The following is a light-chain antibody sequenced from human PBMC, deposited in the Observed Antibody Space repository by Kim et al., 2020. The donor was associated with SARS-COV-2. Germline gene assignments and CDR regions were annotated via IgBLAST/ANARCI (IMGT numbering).Light chain of an antibody. J-gene: IGKJ1*01. CDR3: QQYGRSAA. Sequence: FYPRHPAPLPCRATPTVNPTNLAWYQHNPGQAPSLLIYDASTRAPGSPDRFSGSGSGTDFTLTISRLGPEDVAVYYCQQYGRSAAFGQGTKVDIK. CDR1: PTVNPTN. V-gene: IGKV3-20*01. CDR2: DAS.